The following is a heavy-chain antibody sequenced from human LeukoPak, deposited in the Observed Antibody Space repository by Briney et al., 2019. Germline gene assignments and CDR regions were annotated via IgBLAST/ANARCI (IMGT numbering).Heavy chain of an antibody. V-gene: IGHV2-70*04. D-gene: IGHD4-11*01. CDR1: GFSLSTSGMR. CDR3: ALTASDDYRPVDY. Sequence: SGPTLVNPTQTLTLTCTFSGFSLSTSGMRVSWIRQPPGRALEWLARIASDDDKFYSTSLKTTLNSSKDNYKNQVVLTMTNMDPVDTATYYCALTASDDYRPVDYWGQGTLVTVSS. J-gene: IGHJ4*02. CDR2: IASDDDK.